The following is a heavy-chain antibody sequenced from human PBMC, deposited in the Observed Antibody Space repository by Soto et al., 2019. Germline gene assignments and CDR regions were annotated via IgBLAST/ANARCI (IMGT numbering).Heavy chain of an antibody. CDR3: AKATVGPNTYYFDT. V-gene: IGHV3-23*01. Sequence: GGSLRLSCAVSGFTFSSYAMSWVRQAPGKGLEWVSAISGSGGSTYYADSVKGRFTISRDNSKNTLYLQMNSLRAEDTAVYYCAKATVGPNTYYFDTWGKEPLVTFP. D-gene: IGHD4-17*01. CDR2: ISGSGGST. CDR1: GFTFSSYA. J-gene: IGHJ4*02.